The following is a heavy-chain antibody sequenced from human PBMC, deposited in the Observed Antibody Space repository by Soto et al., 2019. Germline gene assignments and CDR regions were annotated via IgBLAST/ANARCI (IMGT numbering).Heavy chain of an antibody. CDR1: GFTFSSYA. D-gene: IGHD3-22*01. V-gene: IGHV3-23*01. CDR3: AKDPHRGGNYYSPYFDY. J-gene: IGHJ4*02. CDR2: ISGSGRST. Sequence: EVLLLESGGGLVQPGGSLRLSCSAAGFTFSSYAMNWVRQAPGKGLEWVSAISGSGRSTYYADSVKGRFTISRDNSRDTLFLHMSSLRAEDTAMYYCAKDPHRGGNYYSPYFDYWGQGNLVTVSS.